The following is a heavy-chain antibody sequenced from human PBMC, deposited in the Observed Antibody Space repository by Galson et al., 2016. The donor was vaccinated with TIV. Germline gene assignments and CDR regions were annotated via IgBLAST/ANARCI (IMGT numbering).Heavy chain of an antibody. D-gene: IGHD2-8*01. J-gene: IGHJ5*02. CDR3: AKDPDMVYAITDRFDP. CDR2: ISRTGDKA. Sequence: SLRLSCAVSAFTFRNNAMSWVRQAPGKGLEWVSSISRTGDKAYYADSVKGRFTISRDSSTNTLFLQMNGLRADDTAIYFCAKDPDMVYAITDRFDPWGQGTLVTVSS. CDR1: AFTFRNNA. V-gene: IGHV3-23*01.